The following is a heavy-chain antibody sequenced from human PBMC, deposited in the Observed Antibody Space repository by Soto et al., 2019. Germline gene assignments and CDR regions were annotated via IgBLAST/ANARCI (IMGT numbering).Heavy chain of an antibody. V-gene: IGHV4-59*01. J-gene: IGHJ4*02. CDR1: GGSISSYY. Sequence: PSETLSLTCTVSGGSISSYYWSWIRQPPGKGLEWIGYIYYSGNTNYNPSLKSRVTISVDTSKNQVSLKLTSMTAADTAVYYCARDPATAVTSYYFDSWGQGTLVTVSS. CDR3: ARDPATAVTSYYFDS. D-gene: IGHD4-17*01. CDR2: IYYSGNT.